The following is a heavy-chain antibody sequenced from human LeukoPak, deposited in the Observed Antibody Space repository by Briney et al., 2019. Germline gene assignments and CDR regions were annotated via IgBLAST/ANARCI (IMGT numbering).Heavy chain of an antibody. J-gene: IGHJ4*02. CDR2: INHSGST. Sequence: PSETLSLTCTVSGGSISSSSYYWSWIRQPPGKGLEWIGEINHSGSTNYNPSLKSRVTISVDTSKNQFSLKLSSVTAADTAVYYCARNGPYDYVWGSYRHADPFDYWGQGTLVTVSS. CDR1: GGSISSSSYY. CDR3: ARNGPYDYVWGSYRHADPFDY. V-gene: IGHV4-39*07. D-gene: IGHD3-16*02.